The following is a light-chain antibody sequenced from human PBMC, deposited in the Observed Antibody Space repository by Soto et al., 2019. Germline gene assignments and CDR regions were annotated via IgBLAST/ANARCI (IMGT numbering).Light chain of an antibody. CDR3: QQYDNSPIT. CDR2: GAS. V-gene: IGKV3-20*01. Sequence: EIVFTQSPATLSVSPGERASLSCGASQSISSSFLAWYQQKPGQAPRLLIYGASSRATGIPDRFSGTGSETDFTLTISRLEPEDFAVYYCQQYDNSPITFGQGTRLEIK. J-gene: IGKJ5*01. CDR1: QSISSSF.